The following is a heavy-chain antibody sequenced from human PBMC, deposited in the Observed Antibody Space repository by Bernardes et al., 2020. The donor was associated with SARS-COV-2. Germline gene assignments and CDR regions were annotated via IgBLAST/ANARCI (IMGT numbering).Heavy chain of an antibody. D-gene: IGHD3-22*01. J-gene: IGHJ4*02. Sequence: ASVKVSCKFSGYTLTELSMHWVRQAPGKGLEWMGGFDPEDGETIYAQKFQGRVTMTEDTSTDTAYMELSSLRSEDTAVYYCATDPLGYYDSSGYYYVNDYWGQGTLVTVSS. CDR1: GYTLTELS. CDR2: FDPEDGET. CDR3: ATDPLGYYDSSGYYYVNDY. V-gene: IGHV1-24*01.